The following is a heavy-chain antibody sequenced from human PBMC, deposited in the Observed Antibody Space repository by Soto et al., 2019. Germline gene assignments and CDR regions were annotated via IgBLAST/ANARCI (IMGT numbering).Heavy chain of an antibody. Sequence: QVQLQESGPGLVKPSETLSLTCTVSGGSISSYYWSWIRQPPGKGLEWIGSIYYSGSTNYNPSLKSRVTISVDTSKNQFALKLSSVTAADTAVYYCARDASRRGFDIWGQGTMVTVSS. CDR2: IYYSGST. V-gene: IGHV4-59*01. CDR1: GGSISSYY. CDR3: ARDASRRGFDI. J-gene: IGHJ3*02. D-gene: IGHD3-10*01.